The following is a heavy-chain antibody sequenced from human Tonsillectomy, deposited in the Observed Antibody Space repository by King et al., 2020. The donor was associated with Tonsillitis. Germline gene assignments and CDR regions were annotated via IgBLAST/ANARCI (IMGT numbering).Heavy chain of an antibody. J-gene: IGHJ4*02. D-gene: IGHD3-10*01. Sequence: QLVQSGAEVKKPGASVKVSCKASGYTFTSYGISWVRQAPGQGLEWMGWISAYNGNTNYAQKLQGRVTMTTDTSTSTAYMELRSLRSDDTAVYYCAREGYGSWSYYSPPYYFDYWGQGTLVTVSS. CDR3: AREGYGSWSYYSPPYYFDY. CDR1: GYTFTSYG. CDR2: ISAYNGNT. V-gene: IGHV1-18*01.